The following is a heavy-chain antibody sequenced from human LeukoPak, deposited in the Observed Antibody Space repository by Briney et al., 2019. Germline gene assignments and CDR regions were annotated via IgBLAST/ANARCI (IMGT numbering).Heavy chain of an antibody. CDR2: IYYSGST. J-gene: IGHJ5*02. CDR3: ARLPEAAARERVWFDP. CDR1: GGSISSYY. V-gene: IGHV4-59*08. Sequence: SETLSLNCTVSGGSISSYYWSWIRQPPGKGLEWIGYIYYSGSTNYNPSLKSRVTISVDTSKNQFSLKLSSVTAADTAVYYCARLPEAAARERVWFDPWGQGTLVTVSS. D-gene: IGHD6-13*01.